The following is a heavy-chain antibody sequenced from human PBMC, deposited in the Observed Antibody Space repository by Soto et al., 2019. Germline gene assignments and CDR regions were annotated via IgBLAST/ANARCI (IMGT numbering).Heavy chain of an antibody. CDR3: ATGSFTSTGGRIGYHYNAMDV. D-gene: IGHD1-1*01. Sequence: KVSCKSSGGTFSSHSINWVRQAPGQGLEWMGGIIPIFGPANFAKKFQGRVTITADESTTTAYMELSSLTSEDTAVYYCATGSFTSTGGRIGYHYNAMDVWGQGTTVTVSS. V-gene: IGHV1-69*01. CDR2: IIPIFGPA. CDR1: GGTFSSHS. J-gene: IGHJ6*02.